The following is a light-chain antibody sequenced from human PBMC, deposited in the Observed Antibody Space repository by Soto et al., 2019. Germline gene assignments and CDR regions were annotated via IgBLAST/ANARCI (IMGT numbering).Light chain of an antibody. V-gene: IGKV3-20*01. Sequence: EIGMKQSPATLSVSPGERATLSCRASQSVSSNYLAWYQQKPGRAPRLLIYGASSRATGIPDRFSGSGSGTDFSLTISRLEPEDFAVYYCQQYGSSPLTFGGGTKVDIK. J-gene: IGKJ4*01. CDR3: QQYGSSPLT. CDR1: QSVSSNY. CDR2: GAS.